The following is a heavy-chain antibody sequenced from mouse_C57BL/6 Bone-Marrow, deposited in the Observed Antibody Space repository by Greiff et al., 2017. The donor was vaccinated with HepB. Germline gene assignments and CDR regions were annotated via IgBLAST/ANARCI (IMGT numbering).Heavy chain of an antibody. CDR3: TTDSSGLAWFAY. CDR1: GFNIKDDY. Sequence: VQLQQSGAELVRPGASVKLSCTASGFNIKDDYMHWVKQRPEQGLEWIGWIDPENGDTEYASKFQDKATITADTSSNTAYLQLSSLTSEDTAVYYCTTDSSGLAWFAYWGQGTLVTVSA. V-gene: IGHV14-4*01. CDR2: IDPENGDT. J-gene: IGHJ3*01. D-gene: IGHD3-2*02.